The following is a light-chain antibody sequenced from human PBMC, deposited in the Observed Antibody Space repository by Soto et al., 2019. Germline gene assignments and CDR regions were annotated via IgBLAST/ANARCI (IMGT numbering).Light chain of an antibody. CDR2: DVS. CDR3: CAYAGSYTYV. J-gene: IGLJ1*01. Sequence: QSALTQPRSVSGSHGQSVTISCTGTSSYVGGYNYVSWYQQHPGKAPKLMIYDVSKRPSGVPDRFSGFKSGNTASLTISGLQAEDEADYYCCAYAGSYTYVFGTGTKVTVL. V-gene: IGLV2-11*01. CDR1: SSYVGGYNY.